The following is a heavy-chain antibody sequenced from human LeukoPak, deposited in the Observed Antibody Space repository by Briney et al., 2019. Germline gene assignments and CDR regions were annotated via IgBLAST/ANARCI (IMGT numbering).Heavy chain of an antibody. CDR3: AKAYYYDSRETDY. J-gene: IGHJ4*02. CDR2: ISGSGGST. V-gene: IGHV3-23*01. CDR1: GFTFSSYA. D-gene: IGHD3-22*01. Sequence: GSLRLSCAASGFTFSSYAMSWVRQAQGKGLEWVSAISGSGGSTYYADSVKGRFTISRDNSKNTLYLQMNSLRAEDTAVYYCAKAYYYDSRETDYWGQGTLVTVSS.